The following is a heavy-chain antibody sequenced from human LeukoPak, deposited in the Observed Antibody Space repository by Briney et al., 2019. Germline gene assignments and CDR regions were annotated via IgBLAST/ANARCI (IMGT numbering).Heavy chain of an antibody. CDR3: AVATIKDYFDY. CDR2: ISSCGSTI. D-gene: IGHD5-24*01. J-gene: IGHJ4*02. V-gene: IGHV3-48*03. Sequence: GGSLRLSCAASGFTFSSYEMNWVRQAPGKGLEWVSYISSCGSTIYYADSVKGRFTISRDNAKNSLYLQMNSLRAEDTAVYYCAVATIKDYFDYWGQGTLVTVSS. CDR1: GFTFSSYE.